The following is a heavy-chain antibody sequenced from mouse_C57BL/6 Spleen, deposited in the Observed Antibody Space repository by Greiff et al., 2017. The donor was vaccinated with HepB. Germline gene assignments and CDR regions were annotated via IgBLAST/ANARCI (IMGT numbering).Heavy chain of an antibody. V-gene: IGHV5-16*01. CDR1: GFTFSDYY. J-gene: IGHJ4*01. CDR2: INYDGSST. Sequence: EVMLVESEGGLVQPGSSMKLSCTASGFTFSDYYMAWVRQVPEKGLEWVANINYDGSSTYYLDSLKSRFIISRDNATNILYLQMSSLKSEDTATYYCARDPYGMDYWGQGTSVTVSS. CDR3: ARDPYGMDY.